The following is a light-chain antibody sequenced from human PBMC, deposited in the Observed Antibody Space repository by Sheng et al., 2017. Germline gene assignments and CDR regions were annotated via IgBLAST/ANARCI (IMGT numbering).Light chain of an antibody. CDR3: QQYGISPET. J-gene: IGKJ1*01. CDR1: QSVSSNF. CDR2: ATS. Sequence: EIVLTQSPVTLSVSPGERATLSCRTSQSVSSNFLAWYQQKPGQAPRLLIFATSSRATGIPGRFSGTGSGTDFTLTINSLEPEDFAVYFCQQYGISPETFGQGTKVEV. V-gene: IGKV3-20*01.